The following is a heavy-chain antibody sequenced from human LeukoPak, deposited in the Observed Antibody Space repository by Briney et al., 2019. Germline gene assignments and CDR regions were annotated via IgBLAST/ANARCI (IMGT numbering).Heavy chain of an antibody. CDR3: ATGYTYDYSLY. D-gene: IGHD5-18*01. J-gene: IGHJ4*02. CDR1: GDTVTGFS. CDR2: FDPEDGAR. V-gene: IGHV1-24*01. Sequence: ASVKVSCKVSGDTVTGFSIHLVRQAPGHGLEWMGGFDPEDGARIFAQKFQGRVTMTEDTSTDTAYMDLSSLRSEDTAAYYCATGYTYDYSLYWGQGTLVTVSS.